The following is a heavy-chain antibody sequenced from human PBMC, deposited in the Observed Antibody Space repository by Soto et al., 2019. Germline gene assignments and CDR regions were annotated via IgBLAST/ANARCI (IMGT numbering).Heavy chain of an antibody. V-gene: IGHV3-21*01. D-gene: IGHD2-15*01. Sequence: PGGSLRLSCAASGFTFSSYSMKWVRQAPEKGLEWVSSISSSSSYIYYADSVKGRFTISGDNAKNSLYLQMNSLRAEDTAVYYWARYCSGGSCSSEYSDYGMDVSGQGTTVTGFS. CDR3: ARYCSGGSCSSEYSDYGMDV. CDR1: GFTFSSYS. J-gene: IGHJ6*02. CDR2: ISSSSSYI.